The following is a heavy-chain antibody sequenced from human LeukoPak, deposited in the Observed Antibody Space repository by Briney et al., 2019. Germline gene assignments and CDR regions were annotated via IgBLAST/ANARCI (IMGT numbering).Heavy chain of an antibody. D-gene: IGHD3-22*01. J-gene: IGHJ4*02. CDR2: INPDSGST. CDR3: ARGRHYDSDGYYAAFYFDY. CDR1: GYTFTGYY. Sequence: VASVKVSCKASGYTFTGYYIHWVRQAPGQGLEWMGGINPDSGSTKDAQKFQGRVSMTRDTSISTAYMELTRVRSDDTALYYCARGRHYDSDGYYAAFYFDYWGQGTLVTVSS. V-gene: IGHV1-2*02.